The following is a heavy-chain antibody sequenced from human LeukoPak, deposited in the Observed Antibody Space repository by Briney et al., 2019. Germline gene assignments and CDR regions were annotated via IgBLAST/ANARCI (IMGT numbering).Heavy chain of an antibody. Sequence: GGSLRLSCVASGFTFTTYTMSWIRQAPGKGLEWVSGSIGSGGSALYADSVKGRFSISRDNAKNSLYLQMNSLRAEDTAVYYCAKWGPYDILTGRINWGQGTLVTVSS. CDR2: SIGSGGSA. J-gene: IGHJ4*02. V-gene: IGHV3-23*01. D-gene: IGHD3-9*01. CDR3: AKWGPYDILTGRIN. CDR1: GFTFTTYT.